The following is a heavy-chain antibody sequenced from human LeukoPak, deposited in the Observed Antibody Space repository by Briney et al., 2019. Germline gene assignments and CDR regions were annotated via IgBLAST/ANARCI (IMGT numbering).Heavy chain of an antibody. CDR1: GYTFTSYG. CDR2: ISAYNGNT. J-gene: IGHJ4*02. Sequence: ASVKVSCKASGYTFTSYGISWVRQAPEQGLEWMGWISAYNGNTNYAQKLQGRVTMTTDTSTSTAYMELRSLRSDDTAVYYCARDKVYYDSSGYYYDYWGQGTLVTVSS. CDR3: ARDKVYYDSSGYYYDY. D-gene: IGHD3-22*01. V-gene: IGHV1-18*01.